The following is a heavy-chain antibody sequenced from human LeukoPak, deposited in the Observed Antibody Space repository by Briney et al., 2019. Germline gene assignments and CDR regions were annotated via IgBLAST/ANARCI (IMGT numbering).Heavy chain of an antibody. V-gene: IGHV1-2*02. CDR2: INPNSGAA. J-gene: IGHJ4*02. Sequence: ASAKVSCKASGYTFTGYYIHWVRQAPGQGLEWMGWINPNSGAANYAQNFQGRVTMTRDTSISTAYMELSRLRSDDTAVHYCARELRAITMIRGVIFGYWGQGTLVTVSS. CDR1: GYTFTGYY. CDR3: ARELRAITMIRGVIFGY. D-gene: IGHD3-10*01.